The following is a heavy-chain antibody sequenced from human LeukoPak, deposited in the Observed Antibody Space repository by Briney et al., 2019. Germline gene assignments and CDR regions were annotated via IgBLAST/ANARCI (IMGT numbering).Heavy chain of an antibody. CDR1: GYTFTSYY. D-gene: IGHD2-21*01. CDR3: ARESGQTPLSPYSFDY. V-gene: IGHV1-46*01. CDR2: INPSGGST. J-gene: IGHJ4*02. Sequence: GASVKVSCKASGYTFTSYYMHWVRQAPGQGLEWMGIINPSGGSTSYAQKFQGRVTMTRDTSTSTVYMELSSLRSEDTAVYYCARESGQTPLSPYSFDYWGQGTLVTVSS.